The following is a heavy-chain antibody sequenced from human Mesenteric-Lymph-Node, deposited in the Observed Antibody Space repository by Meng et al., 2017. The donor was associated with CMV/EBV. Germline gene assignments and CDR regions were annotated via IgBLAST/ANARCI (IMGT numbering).Heavy chain of an antibody. CDR2: INRNGDT. Sequence: VHVPRLSAGLLKPSATLSLTFDVYGRSFSGYDWSWIRQPPGKGLEWIGEINRNGDTNYNPSLKSRVTISVDTSKNQFSLKLSYVTAADTAVYYCASHQRCLKSERGFNYWGQGTMVTVSS. D-gene: IGHD4-17*01. V-gene: IGHV4-34*01. J-gene: IGHJ4*02. CDR3: ASHQRCLKSERGFNY. CDR1: GRSFSGYD.